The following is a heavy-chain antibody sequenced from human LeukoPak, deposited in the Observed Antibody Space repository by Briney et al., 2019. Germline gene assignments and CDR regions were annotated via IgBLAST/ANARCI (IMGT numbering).Heavy chain of an antibody. Sequence: GGSLRLSCAASGFTFSNYWMSWVRQAPGKGLEWLANINQDGSEIYYVDFVKGRFTISRDNSKNTLYLQMNSLRAEDTAVYYCAKDRSGPDSSGWYGGAFDIWGQGTMVTVSS. CDR3: AKDRSGPDSSGWYGGAFDI. V-gene: IGHV3-7*03. CDR1: GFTFSNYW. J-gene: IGHJ3*02. D-gene: IGHD6-19*01. CDR2: INQDGSEI.